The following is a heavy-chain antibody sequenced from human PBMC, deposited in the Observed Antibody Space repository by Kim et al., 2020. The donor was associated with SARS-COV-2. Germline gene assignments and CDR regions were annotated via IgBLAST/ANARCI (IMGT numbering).Heavy chain of an antibody. CDR3: ARPEFYGSGSYYKNWYFDL. Sequence: SETLSLTCTVSGGSISSSSYYWGWIRQPPGKGLEWIGSMYYSGSTYYNPSLKSRGTISVDTSKNQFSLKLSSVTAADTAVYYCARPEFYGSGSYYKNWYFDLWGRGTLVTVSS. V-gene: IGHV4-39*01. CDR1: GGSISSSSYY. J-gene: IGHJ2*01. CDR2: MYYSGST. D-gene: IGHD3-10*01.